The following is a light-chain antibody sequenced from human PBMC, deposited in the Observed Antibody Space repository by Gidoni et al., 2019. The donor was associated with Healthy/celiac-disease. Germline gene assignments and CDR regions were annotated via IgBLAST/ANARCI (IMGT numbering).Light chain of an antibody. CDR1: PSVSTSY. V-gene: IGKV3-20*01. CDR3: QQYGSSP. J-gene: IGKJ2*01. Sequence: DIVLTQSPGTLSLSPGERATLSCRASPSVSTSYLGWYQQKPGQAPRLLIDGASSRATGLPDRFSGSGSGTDFTLTISRLEPEDFAVYYCQQYGSSPFGQGTKLEIK. CDR2: GAS.